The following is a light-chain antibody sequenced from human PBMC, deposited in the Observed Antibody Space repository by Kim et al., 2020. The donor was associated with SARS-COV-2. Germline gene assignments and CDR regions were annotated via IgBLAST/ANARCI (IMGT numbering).Light chain of an antibody. Sequence: GQKVTISGSGTTSNIGDNYVSWYQQFPGTVPKILIYDNNKRPSGIPDRFSGSKSGTSATLGITGLQTGDEADFYCGTWDNGLSAVVFGGGTQLTVL. CDR1: TSNIGDNY. CDR2: DNN. V-gene: IGLV1-51*01. J-gene: IGLJ2*01. CDR3: GTWDNGLSAVV.